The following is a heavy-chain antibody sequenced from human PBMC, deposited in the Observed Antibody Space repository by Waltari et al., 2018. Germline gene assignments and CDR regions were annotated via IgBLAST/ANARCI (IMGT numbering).Heavy chain of an antibody. Sequence: QLVESGGGLVQPGGSLTISCTASGFTVTDNYMNWVRQAPGKGLGWVASFYIGGSTHYADSAKGRFTVSRDNSKNTMHLQMNNLRPEDTAVYFCVKGLTPWGQGTRVTVSS. V-gene: IGHV3-66*02. CDR1: GFTVTDNY. CDR2: FYIGGST. J-gene: IGHJ4*02. CDR3: VKGLTP.